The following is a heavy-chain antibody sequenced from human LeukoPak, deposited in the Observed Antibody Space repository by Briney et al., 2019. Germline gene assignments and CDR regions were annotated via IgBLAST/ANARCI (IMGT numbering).Heavy chain of an antibody. CDR2: IYYRGTT. V-gene: IGHV4-59*01. J-gene: IGHJ4*02. Sequence: SETLSLTCTVSGGSTSDYYWNWIRQPPGKGLEWSGYIYYRGTTNYNPYLNSRVTISLDSSKNQFSLRLNSVTAADTAIYYCARGPPRTGRERYFDYWGQGTLVSVSS. CDR1: GGSTSDYY. CDR3: ARGPPRTGRERYFDY. D-gene: IGHD1-1*01.